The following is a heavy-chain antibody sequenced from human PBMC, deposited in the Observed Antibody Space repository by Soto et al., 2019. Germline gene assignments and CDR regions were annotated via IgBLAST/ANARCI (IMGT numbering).Heavy chain of an antibody. CDR1: GGSFSGYY. J-gene: IGHJ4*02. CDR2: INHIGST. D-gene: IGHD2-8*01. V-gene: IGHV4-34*01. Sequence: QVQLQQWGAGLLKPSETLSLTCAVYGGSFSGYYWSWIRQPPGKGLGWIGEINHIGSTNYNPSHKSRVTKSVDTSKNQFSLKLSSVTAADTAVYYCARGGRGYCTNGVCSFFDYWGQGTLVTVSS. CDR3: ARGGRGYCTNGVCSFFDY.